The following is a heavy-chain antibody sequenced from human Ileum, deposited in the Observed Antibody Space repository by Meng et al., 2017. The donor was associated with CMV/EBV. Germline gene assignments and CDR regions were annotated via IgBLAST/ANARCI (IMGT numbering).Heavy chain of an antibody. CDR1: GGSITGHY. CDR2: IYSDGAT. J-gene: IGHJ6*02. Sequence: SETLSLTCPVSGGSITGHYWNWIRRAPGKGLEWIGYIYSDGATHYNPSLKSRVTISVDTARNQFSLRLTSVAAADTAVYYCARESTPTGYSNMRAPSYYYAMDVWGQGTTVTVSS. D-gene: IGHD6-13*01. CDR3: ARESTPTGYSNMRAPSYYYAMDV. V-gene: IGHV4-59*11.